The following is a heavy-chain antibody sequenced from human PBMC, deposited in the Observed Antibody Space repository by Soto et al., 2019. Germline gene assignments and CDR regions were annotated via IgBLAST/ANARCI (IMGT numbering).Heavy chain of an antibody. CDR3: ARGLFGIAARGYYYYYGMDV. J-gene: IGHJ6*02. V-gene: IGHV1-8*01. Sequence: QVQLVQSGAEVKKPGASVKVSCKASGYTFTSYDINWVRQATGQGLEWMGWMNPNSGNTGYAQKFQGRVTMIRNTSISTAYMELSSLRSEDTAVYYCARGLFGIAARGYYYYYGMDVWGQGTTVTVSS. CDR1: GYTFTSYD. D-gene: IGHD6-6*01. CDR2: MNPNSGNT.